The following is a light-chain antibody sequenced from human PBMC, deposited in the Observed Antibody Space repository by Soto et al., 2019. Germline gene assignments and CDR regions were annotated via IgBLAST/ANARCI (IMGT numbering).Light chain of an antibody. CDR2: DAS. J-gene: IGKJ1*01. CDR3: QQRTKWRT. V-gene: IGKV3-11*01. CDR1: QSVSSY. Sequence: EIVLTQSPATLSLSPGERATLPCRASQSVSSYLAWYQQKPGQAPRLLIYDASKRATGIPARFGGSGFGTDYTLTISSLEPEDFAVYYCQQRTKWRTFGQGPKVDIK.